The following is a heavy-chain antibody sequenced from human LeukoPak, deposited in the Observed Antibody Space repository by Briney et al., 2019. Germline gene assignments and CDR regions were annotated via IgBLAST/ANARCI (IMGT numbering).Heavy chain of an antibody. D-gene: IGHD6-13*01. CDR3: HLESSSWGQHMQFDP. CDR1: GFTFSSYA. CDR2: ICDSGSNT. J-gene: IGHJ5*02. V-gene: IGHV3-23*01. Sequence: GGSLRLSCAASGFTFSSYAMHWVRQAPGKGLEWVAPICDSGSNTYYTDSVKGRFTISRDNSKNTLYLQMNSLRAEDTAVYYCHLESSSWGQHMQFDPWGQGTLVTVSS.